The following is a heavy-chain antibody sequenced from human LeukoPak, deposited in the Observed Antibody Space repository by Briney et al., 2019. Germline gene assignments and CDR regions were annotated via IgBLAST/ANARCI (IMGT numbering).Heavy chain of an antibody. V-gene: IGHV1-69*05. CDR3: ARVWLDYYYYMDV. J-gene: IGHJ6*03. CDR1: GYTFTSYD. CDR2: IIPIFGTA. D-gene: IGHD3-22*01. Sequence: ASVKVSCKASGYTFTSYDINWVRQATGQGLEWMGGIIPIFGTANYAQKFQGRVTITTDESTSTAYMELSSLRSEDTAVYYCARVWLDYYYYMDVWGKGTTVTASS.